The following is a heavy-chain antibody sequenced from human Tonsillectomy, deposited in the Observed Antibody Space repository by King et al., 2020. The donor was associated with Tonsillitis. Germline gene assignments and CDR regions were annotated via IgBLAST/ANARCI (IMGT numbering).Heavy chain of an antibody. CDR2: IYYIGST. V-gene: IGHV4-59*01. CDR3: AREGYLAFDI. J-gene: IGHJ3*02. CDR1: SGSISSYY. D-gene: IGHD2-15*01. Sequence: VQLQESGTGLVKPSETLSLTCSVSSGSISSYYWSWIRQPPGKGLEWIGYIYYIGSTNYNPSLKSRVTISIDTSKNQFSLRLSSVTAADTAVYYCAREGYLAFDIWGQGTIVTVFS.